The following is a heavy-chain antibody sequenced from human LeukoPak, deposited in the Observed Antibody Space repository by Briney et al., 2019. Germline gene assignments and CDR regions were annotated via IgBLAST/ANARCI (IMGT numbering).Heavy chain of an antibody. J-gene: IGHJ6*02. CDR2: MSYDDSHI. D-gene: IGHD1-1*01. CDR3: AKDLEPSLKSYYYYYHCLDV. Sequence: GGSLRLSCAASGFTFNTYAMHWVRQAPGRGLEWLALMSYDDSHIYYADSVRGRFTISRDNSKSALYLQMTHLRTEDTAVYYCAKDLEPSLKSYYYYYHCLDVWGQGTTVTVSS. V-gene: IGHV3-30*18. CDR1: GFTFNTYA.